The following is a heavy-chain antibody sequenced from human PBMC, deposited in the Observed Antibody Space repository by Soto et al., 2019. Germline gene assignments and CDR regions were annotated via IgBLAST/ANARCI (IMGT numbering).Heavy chain of an antibody. CDR2: IIPIFGTA. D-gene: IGHD6-19*01. CDR3: AREMGAVAVHLYYYYYMDV. J-gene: IGHJ6*03. Sequence: SVKVSCKASGGTFSSYAISWVRQAPGQGLEWMGGIIPIFGTANYAQKFQGRVTITADESTSTAYMELSSLRSEDTAVYYCAREMGAVAVHLYYYYYMDVWGKGTTVTVSS. CDR1: GGTFSSYA. V-gene: IGHV1-69*13.